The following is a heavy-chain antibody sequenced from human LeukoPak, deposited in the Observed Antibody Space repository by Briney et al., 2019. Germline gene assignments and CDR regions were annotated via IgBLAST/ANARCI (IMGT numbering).Heavy chain of an antibody. CDR3: ARARAAAEIFFDL. V-gene: IGHV5-51*01. CDR2: IYPGDSDT. CDR1: GYSFTSYW. D-gene: IGHD6-13*01. Sequence: GESLKISCKGSGYSFTSYWIGWVRQMPGKGLGWTGIIYPGDSDTRYSPSFQGHVTISADKSISTAYLQWSSLKASDTAMYYCARARAAAEIFFDLWGRGTLVTVSS. J-gene: IGHJ2*01.